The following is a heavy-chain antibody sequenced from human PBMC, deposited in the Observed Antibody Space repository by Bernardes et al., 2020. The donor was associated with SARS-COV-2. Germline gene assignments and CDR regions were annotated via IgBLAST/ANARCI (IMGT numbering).Heavy chain of an antibody. CDR3: TTDLRPVGLRFLEWLSPGVGMDV. Sequence: GGSLRLSCAASGFTFSNAWMSWVRQAPGKGLEWVGRIKSKTDGGTTDYAAPVKGRFTISRDDSKNTLYLQMNSLKTEDTAVYYCTTDLRPVGLRFLEWLSPGVGMDVWGQGTTVTVSS. CDR2: IKSKTDGGTT. V-gene: IGHV3-15*01. D-gene: IGHD3-3*01. J-gene: IGHJ6*02. CDR1: GFTFSNAW.